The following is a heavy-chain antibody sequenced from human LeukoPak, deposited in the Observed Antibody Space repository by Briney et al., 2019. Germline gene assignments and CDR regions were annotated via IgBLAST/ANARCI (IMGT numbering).Heavy chain of an antibody. V-gene: IGHV1-69*06. CDR3: AREGRRWLQKYNWFDP. CDR2: IIPIFGTA. Sequence: SVKVSCKASGGTFSSYAISWVRQAPGQGLEWMGGIIPIFGTANYAQKFQGRVTITADKSTSTAYMELSSLRSEDTAVYYCAREGRRWLQKYNWFDPWGQGTLVTVSS. CDR1: GGTFSSYA. D-gene: IGHD5-24*01. J-gene: IGHJ5*02.